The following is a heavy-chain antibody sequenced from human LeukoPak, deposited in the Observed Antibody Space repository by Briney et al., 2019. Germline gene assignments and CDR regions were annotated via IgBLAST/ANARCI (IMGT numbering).Heavy chain of an antibody. Sequence: GGSLRLSCAASGFTFSDYYMSWIRQAPGKGLEWVSYISSSGSTIYYADSVKGRFTISRDNAKNSLYLRMNSLRAEDTAVYYCARAPREFDPFDYWGQGTLVTVSS. CDR1: GFTFSDYY. V-gene: IGHV3-11*04. CDR3: ARAPREFDPFDY. J-gene: IGHJ4*02. CDR2: ISSSGSTI. D-gene: IGHD3-10*01.